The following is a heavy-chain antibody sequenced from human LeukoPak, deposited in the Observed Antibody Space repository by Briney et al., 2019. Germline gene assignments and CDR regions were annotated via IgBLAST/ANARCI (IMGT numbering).Heavy chain of an antibody. CDR1: GFTFSSYS. V-gene: IGHV3-21*04. CDR3: AKADGGQWPSSYYYYYMDV. CDR2: ISGSSSYI. D-gene: IGHD6-19*01. J-gene: IGHJ6*03. Sequence: GGSLRLSCAASGFTFSSYSMNWVRQAPGKGLEWVSSISGSSSYIYYADSVKGRFTISRDNAKNSLYLQMNSLRAEDTAVYYCAKADGGQWPSSYYYYYMDVWGKGTTVTVSS.